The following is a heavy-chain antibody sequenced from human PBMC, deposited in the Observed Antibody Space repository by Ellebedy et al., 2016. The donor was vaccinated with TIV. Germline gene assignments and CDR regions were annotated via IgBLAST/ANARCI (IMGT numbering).Heavy chain of an antibody. D-gene: IGHD7-27*01. Sequence: MPSETLSLTCTVSGGSISSGSYYWSWIRQPPGKGLEWIGYIYYSGSTNYNPSLKSRVTISVDTSKNQFSLKLSSVTAADTAVYYCARELGRGYYFDYWGQGTLVTVSS. V-gene: IGHV4-61*01. CDR3: ARELGRGYYFDY. CDR2: IYYSGST. J-gene: IGHJ4*02. CDR1: GGSISSGSYY.